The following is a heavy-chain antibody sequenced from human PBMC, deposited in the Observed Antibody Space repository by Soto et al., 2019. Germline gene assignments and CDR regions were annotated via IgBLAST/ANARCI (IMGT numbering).Heavy chain of an antibody. CDR2: ISGSGGST. D-gene: IGHD2-2*01. CDR3: ARRRVPGGYCSSTSCRYGMDV. Sequence: PGGSLRLSCAASGFTFSSYAMSWVRQAPGKGLGWVSAISGSGGSTYYADSVKGRFTISRDNSKNTLYLQMNSLRAEDTAVYYCARRRVPGGYCSSTSCRYGMDVWGQGTTVTVSS. CDR1: GFTFSSYA. V-gene: IGHV3-23*01. J-gene: IGHJ6*02.